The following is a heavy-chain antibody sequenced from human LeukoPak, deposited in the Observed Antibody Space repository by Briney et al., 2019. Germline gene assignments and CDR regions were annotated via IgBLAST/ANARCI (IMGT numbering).Heavy chain of an antibody. CDR3: ARDGVVVVTTFDI. J-gene: IGHJ3*02. D-gene: IGHD2-21*02. Sequence: EASVKVSCKASGGTFSSYAISWVRQAPGQRLEWMGRIIPILGIANYAQKFQGRVTITADKSTSTAYMELSSPRSEDTAVYYCARDGVVVVTTFDIWGQGTMVTVSS. CDR2: IIPILGIA. V-gene: IGHV1-69*04. CDR1: GGTFSSYA.